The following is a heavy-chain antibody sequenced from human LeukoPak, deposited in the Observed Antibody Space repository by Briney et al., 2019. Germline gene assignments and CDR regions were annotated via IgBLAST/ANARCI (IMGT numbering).Heavy chain of an antibody. CDR2: INPNSGGT. D-gene: IGHD6-19*01. CDR1: GYTFTGYY. J-gene: IGHJ5*02. Sequence: GASVNFSCKASGYTFTGYYMHWVRQAPGQGLEWMGWINPNSGGTNYAQKFQGRVTMTRDTSISTAYMELSRLRSDDTAVYYCARGGLVIAVAGYNWFDPWGQGNLVTVSS. CDR3: ARGGLVIAVAGYNWFDP. V-gene: IGHV1-2*02.